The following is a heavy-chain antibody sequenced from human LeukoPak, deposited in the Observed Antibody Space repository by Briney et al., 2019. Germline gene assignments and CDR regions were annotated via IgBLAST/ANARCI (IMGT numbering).Heavy chain of an antibody. V-gene: IGHV1-46*02. CDR1: GYNLNTYH. Sequence: VSVKVSCKASGYNLNTYHMHWVRQAPGQGLEWMGIITSTGTTTICAQKFQGRVTMTRDTSTSTVYMDLSSLRSDDTAVYYCATEYVRTHYFDWWGQGTLVTVSS. CDR3: ATEYVRTHYFDW. D-gene: IGHD3-16*01. J-gene: IGHJ4*02. CDR2: ITSTGTTT.